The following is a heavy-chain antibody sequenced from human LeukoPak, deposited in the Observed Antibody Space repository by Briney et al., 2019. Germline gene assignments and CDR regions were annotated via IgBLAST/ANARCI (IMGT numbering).Heavy chain of an antibody. J-gene: IGHJ4*02. CDR1: GFTVSSNY. D-gene: IGHD6-19*01. Sequence: GGSLRLSCATSGFTVSSNYMSWVRQAPGKGLEWVSVIYDSGTTYYADSVKGRFLIFRDTSKNTVDLQMNSLRVEDTAVYYCAGRRSSGWYAYWGQGTLVTVPS. V-gene: IGHV3-53*01. CDR3: AGRRSSGWYAY. CDR2: IYDSGTT.